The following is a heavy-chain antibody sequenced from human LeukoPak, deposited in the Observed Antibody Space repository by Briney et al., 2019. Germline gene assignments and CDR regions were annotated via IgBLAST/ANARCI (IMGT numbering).Heavy chain of an antibody. CDR1: GFTFSSYG. V-gene: IGHV3-23*01. CDR2: ISGSGGST. CDR3: AKDQVDYYDSSGYPDY. D-gene: IGHD3-22*01. Sequence: SGGSLRLSCAASGFTFSSYGMSWVLQAPGKGLEWVSAISGSGGSTYYADSVKGRFTISRDNSKNTLYLQMNSLRAEDTAVYYCAKDQVDYYDSSGYPDYWGQGTLVTVSS. J-gene: IGHJ4*02.